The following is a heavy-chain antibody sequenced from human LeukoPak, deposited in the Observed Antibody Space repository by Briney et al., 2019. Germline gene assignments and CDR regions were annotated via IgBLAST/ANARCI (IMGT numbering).Heavy chain of an antibody. J-gene: IGHJ6*04. Sequence: GGSLRLSCAAPGFTFSSYEMNWVRQAPGKGLEWVSYISSSGSTIYYADSVKGRFTISRDNAKNSLYRQMNSLRAEDTAVYYCAELGITMIGGVWGKGTTVTISS. D-gene: IGHD3-10*02. V-gene: IGHV3-48*03. CDR3: AELGITMIGGV. CDR1: GFTFSSYE. CDR2: ISSSGSTI.